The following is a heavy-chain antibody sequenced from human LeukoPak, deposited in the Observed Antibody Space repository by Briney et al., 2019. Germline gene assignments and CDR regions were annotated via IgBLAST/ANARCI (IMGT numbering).Heavy chain of an antibody. CDR2: IWHDGSNK. Sequence: QPGGSLRLSCAASGFTFTNYGMHWVRQAPGKGLEWVAIIWHDGSNKYYADSVKGRFTISRDNSKNTVYLQMNSLRDEDTAVYYCARLSTVTNYFDYWGQGTLVTVSS. V-gene: IGHV3-33*01. CDR3: ARLSTVTNYFDY. D-gene: IGHD4-17*01. J-gene: IGHJ4*02. CDR1: GFTFTNYG.